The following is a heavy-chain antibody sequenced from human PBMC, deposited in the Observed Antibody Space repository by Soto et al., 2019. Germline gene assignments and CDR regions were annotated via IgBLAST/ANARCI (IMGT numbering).Heavy chain of an antibody. J-gene: IGHJ4*02. CDR3: ARVGSSGWSPDY. CDR2: IFYTGST. Sequence: SETLSLTCTVSGGSISGHYWIWIRQSPGKGLEWIGYIFYTGSTNYNPSLRSRVTLSVDTSKNQFSLRLSSVTAADTAVYYCARVGSSGWSPDYWGQGTLVTVSS. D-gene: IGHD6-19*01. V-gene: IGHV4-59*11. CDR1: GGSISGHY.